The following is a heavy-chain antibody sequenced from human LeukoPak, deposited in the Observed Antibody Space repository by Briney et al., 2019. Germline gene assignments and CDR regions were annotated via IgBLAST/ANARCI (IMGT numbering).Heavy chain of an antibody. D-gene: IGHD1-1*01. CDR2: IYHSRSA. CDR3: ARGYWSQGYYFDY. CDR1: GASISGYY. V-gene: IGHV4-59*01. J-gene: IGHJ4*02. Sequence: SETLSLTCTVSGASISGYYWSWIRQPPGKGLEWIGYIYHSRSASYNPSLKSRVTISVDTSKNQFSLKLSSVTAADTAVYYCARGYWSQGYYFDYWGQGTLVTVSS.